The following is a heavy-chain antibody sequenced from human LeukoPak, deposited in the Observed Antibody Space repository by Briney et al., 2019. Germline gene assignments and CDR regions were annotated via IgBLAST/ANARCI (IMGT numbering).Heavy chain of an antibody. CDR2: IVVGRGET. Sequence: SVRVSCKASGFSFSTSAIQWVRQARGQSLGWIGWIVVGRGETRYAQNFQERVTITTDLSTSTAYMELSSLRSEDTAVYYCAAETYVQGCCNFDVWGQGTVVTVSS. CDR3: AAETYVQGCCNFDV. CDR1: GFSFSTSA. V-gene: IGHV1-58*02. J-gene: IGHJ3*01. D-gene: IGHD2/OR15-2a*01.